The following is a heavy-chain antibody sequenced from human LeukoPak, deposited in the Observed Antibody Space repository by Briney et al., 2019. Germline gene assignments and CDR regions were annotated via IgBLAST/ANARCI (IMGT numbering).Heavy chain of an antibody. CDR2: ISQDGSDK. D-gene: IGHD2-21*01. CDR3: ARVGNSRAVDI. CDR1: GFTFSSHW. Sequence: GGSLRLSCAASGFTFSSHWMRWVRQAPGKGLEWVATISQDGSDKFYVDSVNGRFTISRDNPKNSLYLQMNSLRAEDTAVYYCARVGNSRAVDIWGQGTMVTLSS. J-gene: IGHJ3*02. V-gene: IGHV3-7*01.